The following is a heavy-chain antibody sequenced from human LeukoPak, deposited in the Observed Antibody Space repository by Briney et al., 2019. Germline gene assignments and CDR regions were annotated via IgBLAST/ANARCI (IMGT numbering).Heavy chain of an antibody. CDR1: GYTFSTYA. V-gene: IGHV7-4-1*02. CDR2: INTNTGNP. D-gene: IGHD6-13*01. CDR3: ARGRGAAAGTPNYYYMDV. J-gene: IGHJ6*03. Sequence: ASVKVSCKASGYTFSTYAINWVRQAPGQGLECVGWINTNTGNPTYAQGFTGRFVFPLDTSVSTAYLQISSLTTEDTAVYYCARGRGAAAGTPNYYYMDVWGKGTTVTVSS.